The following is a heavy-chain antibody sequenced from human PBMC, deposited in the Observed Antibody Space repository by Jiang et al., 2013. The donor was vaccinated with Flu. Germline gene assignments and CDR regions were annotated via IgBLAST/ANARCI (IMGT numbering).Heavy chain of an antibody. CDR2: ISESRGRTQT. CDR3: AKEDGRYGASDH. V-gene: IGHV3-23*01. J-gene: IGHJ4*02. CDR1: GFTFSSYA. D-gene: IGHD4-17*01. Sequence: VQLLESGGDLVEPGGSLRLSCAASGFTFSSYALAWVRQAPGKGLEWVSTISESRGRTQTFYSGSVKGRFTISRDNSKNTLYLQMNSLRVEDTAVYYCAKEDGRYGASDHWGQGTLVTVSS.